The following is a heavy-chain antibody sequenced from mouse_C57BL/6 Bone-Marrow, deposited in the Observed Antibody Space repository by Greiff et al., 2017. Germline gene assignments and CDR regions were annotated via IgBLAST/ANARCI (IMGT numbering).Heavy chain of an antibody. V-gene: IGHV5-17*01. CDR2: ISSGSSTL. Sequence: EVNVVESGGGLVKPGGSLKLSCAASGFTFSDYGIHWVRQAPEKGLEWVAYISSGSSTLYYADTVKGRFTISRDNAKNTLFRQMTSLMSEDTAMYYCARMNYGGYFDYWGQGTTLTVSS. D-gene: IGHD1-2*01. J-gene: IGHJ2*01. CDR1: GFTFSDYG. CDR3: ARMNYGGYFDY.